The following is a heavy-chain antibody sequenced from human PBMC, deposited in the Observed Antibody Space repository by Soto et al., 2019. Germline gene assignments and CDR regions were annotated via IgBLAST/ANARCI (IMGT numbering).Heavy chain of an antibody. CDR1: GGSISSYY. D-gene: IGHD6-13*01. Sequence: SETLSLTCTVSGGSISSYYWSWIRQPPGKGLEWIGYIYYSGSTNYNPSLKSRVTISVDTSKNQFSLKLSSVTAADTAVYYCARADIAAAGFDYWGQGTLVTVSS. CDR2: IYYSGST. CDR3: ARADIAAAGFDY. J-gene: IGHJ4*02. V-gene: IGHV4-59*01.